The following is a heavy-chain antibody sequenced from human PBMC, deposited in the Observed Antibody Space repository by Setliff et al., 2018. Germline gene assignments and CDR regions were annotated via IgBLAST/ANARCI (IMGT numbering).Heavy chain of an antibody. J-gene: IGHJ4*02. Sequence: KPSETLSLTCTVSGGSISSYYWSWIRQPPGKGLEWIGYIYYSGSTNYNPSLKSRVAISLDTSKNQFSLRLSSVTAADTAVYYCARWVAAAGIHNYFDYWGQGTLVTVSS. D-gene: IGHD6-13*01. CDR3: ARWVAAAGIHNYFDY. CDR2: IYYSGST. CDR1: GGSISSYY. V-gene: IGHV4-59*08.